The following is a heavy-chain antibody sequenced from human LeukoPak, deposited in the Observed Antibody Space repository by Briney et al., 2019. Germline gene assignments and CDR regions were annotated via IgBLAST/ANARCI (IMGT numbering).Heavy chain of an antibody. CDR2: IIPIFGIA. Sequence: GASVKVSCKASGGTFSSYAISWGRQAPGQGLEWMGRIIPIFGIANYAQKFQGRVTITADKSTSTAYMELSSLRSEDTAVYYCARREDGFDYWGQGTLVTVSS. J-gene: IGHJ4*02. V-gene: IGHV1-69*04. CDR3: ARREDGFDY. CDR1: GGTFSSYA.